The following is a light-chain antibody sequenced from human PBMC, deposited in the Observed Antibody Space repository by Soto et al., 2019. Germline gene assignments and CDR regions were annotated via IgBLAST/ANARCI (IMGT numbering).Light chain of an antibody. Sequence: DIQMTQSPSTLSASVGDRVTITCRASQSISSWLAWYQQKPGKAPKLLIYKASSLESGVPSRFSGSGSGTEFTLTISSLQPDDLATYYCQQYNSYNTFGQGTKLEIK. CDR3: QQYNSYNT. CDR1: QSISSW. V-gene: IGKV1-5*03. J-gene: IGKJ2*01. CDR2: KAS.